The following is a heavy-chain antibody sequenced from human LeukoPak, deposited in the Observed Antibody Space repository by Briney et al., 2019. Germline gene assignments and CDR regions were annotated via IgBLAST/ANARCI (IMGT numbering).Heavy chain of an antibody. CDR1: GYSFANYW. V-gene: IGHV5-51*04. CDR2: IYPSDSNT. Sequence: GESLRISCKGSGYSFANYWIGWVRQMPGKGLEWMGIIYPSDSNTRYNPSFQGQVTISADKPISTAYPQWGSLKASDTAMYYCALNPRGYCSGGSCYIGYWGQGTLVTVSS. D-gene: IGHD2-15*01. J-gene: IGHJ4*02. CDR3: ALNPRGYCSGGSCYIGY.